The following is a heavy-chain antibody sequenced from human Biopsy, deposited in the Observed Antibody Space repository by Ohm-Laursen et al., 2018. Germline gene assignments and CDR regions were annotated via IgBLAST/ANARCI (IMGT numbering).Heavy chain of an antibody. J-gene: IGHJ3*02. CDR2: ISWNSGRI. D-gene: IGHD5-24*01. V-gene: IGHV3-9*01. CDR1: GFNFDDFA. CDR3: AKGQAPDGYNYAFDI. Sequence: RSLRLSCAASGFNFDDFAMHWVRQTPGKGLERVSGISWNSGRIAYADSVKGRFTISRDNAKNSLYLQMNSLRAEDTALYYCAKGQAPDGYNYAFDIWGQGTMLTVSS.